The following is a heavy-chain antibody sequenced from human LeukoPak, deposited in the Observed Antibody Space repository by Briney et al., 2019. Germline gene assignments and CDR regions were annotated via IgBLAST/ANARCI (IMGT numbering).Heavy chain of an antibody. V-gene: IGHV4-34*01. D-gene: IGHD2-15*01. Sequence: SETLSLTCAVYGGSFSGYCWSWIRQPPGKGLEWIGEVNHSGSTNYNPSLKSRVTISVDTPKNQFSLKLSSVTAADTAVYYCARALYCSGGSCYSVDPWGQGTLVTVSS. CDR1: GGSFSGYC. J-gene: IGHJ5*02. CDR3: ARALYCSGGSCYSVDP. CDR2: VNHSGST.